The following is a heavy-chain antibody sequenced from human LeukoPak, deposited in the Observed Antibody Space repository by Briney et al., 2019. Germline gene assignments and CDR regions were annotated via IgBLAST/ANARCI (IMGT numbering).Heavy chain of an antibody. CDR1: GGSISSYY. J-gene: IGHJ4*02. V-gene: IGHV4-4*07. CDR3: ARGETPAASNY. Sequence: SETLSLTCTVSGGSISSYYWSWIRQPAGKGLEWIGHIYTSGSTNYNPSLKSRVTMSVDTSKNQFSLKLTSVTAADTAVYYCARGETPAASNYWGQGTQVTVSS. CDR2: IYTSGST. D-gene: IGHD6-13*01.